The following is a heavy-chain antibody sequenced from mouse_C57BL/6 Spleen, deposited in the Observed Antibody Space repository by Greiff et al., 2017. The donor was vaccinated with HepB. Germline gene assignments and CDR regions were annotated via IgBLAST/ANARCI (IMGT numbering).Heavy chain of an antibody. Sequence: EVKLMESGGGLVKPGGSLKLSCAASGFTFSSYAMSWVRQTPEKRLEWVATISDGGSYTYYPDNVKGRFTISRDNAKNNLYLQMSHLKSEDTAMYYCARGSIYYDYEGYFDYWGQGTTLTVSS. CDR1: GFTFSSYA. CDR2: ISDGGSYT. V-gene: IGHV5-4*03. J-gene: IGHJ2*01. D-gene: IGHD2-4*01. CDR3: ARGSIYYDYEGYFDY.